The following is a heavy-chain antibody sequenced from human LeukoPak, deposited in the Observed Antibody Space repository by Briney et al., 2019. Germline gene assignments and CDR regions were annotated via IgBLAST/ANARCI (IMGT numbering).Heavy chain of an antibody. CDR3: ARVGSGYGSYFDY. CDR1: DGSISNYY. Sequence: PSETLSLTCTVSDGSISNYYRSWIRQPPGQGLEWIGYSYYNGATTYNPSLKSRITISVDTSKNQFSLKLSSVTAADTAVYYCARVGSGYGSYFDYWGQGTLVTVSS. D-gene: IGHD3-22*01. V-gene: IGHV4-59*01. CDR2: SYYNGAT. J-gene: IGHJ4*02.